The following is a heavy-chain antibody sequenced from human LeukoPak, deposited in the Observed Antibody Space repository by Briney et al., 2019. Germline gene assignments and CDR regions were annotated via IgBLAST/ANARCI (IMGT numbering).Heavy chain of an antibody. D-gene: IGHD6-13*01. Sequence: PSETLSLTCTVSDGSISSYYWSWIRQPPGKGLEWIGYIYYSGSTNYNPSLKSRVTISVDTSKNQFSLKLSSVTAADTAVYYCARGLYSSSWYTFDYWGQGTLVTVSS. CDR3: ARGLYSSSWYTFDY. CDR2: IYYSGST. V-gene: IGHV4-59*01. J-gene: IGHJ4*02. CDR1: DGSISSYY.